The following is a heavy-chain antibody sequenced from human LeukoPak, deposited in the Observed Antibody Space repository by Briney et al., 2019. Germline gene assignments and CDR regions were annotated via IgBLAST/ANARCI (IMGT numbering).Heavy chain of an antibody. Sequence: GGSLRLSCAASGFSVSSFEMNWVRQAPGKGLEWVSYISSSADTIYYADSVKGRFTISRDNAKNSLYLQMNSLRDEDTAVYYCVRRFASWGQGTLVTVSP. CDR2: ISSSADTI. CDR1: GFSVSSFE. CDR3: VRRFAS. J-gene: IGHJ4*02. V-gene: IGHV3-48*03.